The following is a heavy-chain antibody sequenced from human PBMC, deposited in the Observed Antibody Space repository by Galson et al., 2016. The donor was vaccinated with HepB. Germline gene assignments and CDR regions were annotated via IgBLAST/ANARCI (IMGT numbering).Heavy chain of an antibody. D-gene: IGHD3-22*01. Sequence: SVKVSCKASGFPFSRYTIHWVRQAPGQGLEWMGWIKGGTGGIGSSKRFQGRVTLTRDTSACVAYMELSSLRVEDTGVFYCARSAGSGYYGSDYWGLGTLVTVSS. CDR2: IKGGTGGI. CDR3: ARSAGSGYYGSDY. J-gene: IGHJ4*02. CDR1: GFPFSRYT. V-gene: IGHV1-3*01.